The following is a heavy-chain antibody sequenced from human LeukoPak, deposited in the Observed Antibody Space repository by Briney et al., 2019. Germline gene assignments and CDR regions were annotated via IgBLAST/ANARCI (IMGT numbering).Heavy chain of an antibody. CDR2: INPNSGGK. D-gene: IGHD6-13*01. CDR1: GYTFTDYY. Sequence: ASVNVSCMPSGYTFTDYYMHWVRQAPGQGLEWMGWINPNSGGKNYEQKFQGRVTMTRDTSINTAYMELSRLRSDDTAVYYCVRPPQLIAAAGTYNWFDSWGQGTLVTVSS. J-gene: IGHJ5*01. V-gene: IGHV1-2*02. CDR3: VRPPQLIAAAGTYNWFDS.